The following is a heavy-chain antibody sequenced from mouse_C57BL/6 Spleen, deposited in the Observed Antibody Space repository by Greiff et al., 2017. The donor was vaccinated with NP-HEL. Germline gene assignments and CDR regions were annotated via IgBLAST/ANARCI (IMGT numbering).Heavy chain of an antibody. D-gene: IGHD1-1*01. CDR1: GFTFTDYY. V-gene: IGHV7-3*01. Sequence: DVMLVESGGGLVQPGGSLSLSCAASGFTFTDYYMSWVRQPPGKALEWLGFIRNKANGYTIEYSASVKGRFTISRDNSQSILYLQMNALRAEDSATYYCARSPPHYYGSSYGYFDVWGTGTTVTVSS. CDR3: ARSPPHYYGSSYGYFDV. J-gene: IGHJ1*03. CDR2: IRNKANGYTI.